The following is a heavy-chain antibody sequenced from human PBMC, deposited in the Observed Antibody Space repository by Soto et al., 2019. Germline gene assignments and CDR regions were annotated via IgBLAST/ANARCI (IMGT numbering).Heavy chain of an antibody. D-gene: IGHD5-18*01. CDR2: INWNSGSI. V-gene: IGHV3-9*01. CDR1: GLTCDDYA. CDR3: AKALSGYTYGPFDY. Sequence: GRSRILSCAASGLTCDDYAMHWVRQAPGKGLEWVSGINWNSGSIGYADSVKGLFAISRDKAKNSLYLQMNSLRTEDTALYYCAKALSGYTYGPFDYWGQGTLVTVS. J-gene: IGHJ4*02.